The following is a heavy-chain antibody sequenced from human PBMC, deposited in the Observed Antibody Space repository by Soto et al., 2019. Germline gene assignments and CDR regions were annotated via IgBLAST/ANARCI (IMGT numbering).Heavy chain of an antibody. V-gene: IGHV1-69*13. CDR2: IIPIFGTA. Sequence: ASVKVSCKASGGTFSSYAISWVRQAPGQGLEWMGGIIPIFGTANYAQKFQGRVTITADESTSTAYMELSSLRSEDTAVYYCARGFIQYYDILTGYYPFDYWGQGTLVTVSS. CDR3: ARGFIQYYDILTGYYPFDY. J-gene: IGHJ4*02. CDR1: GGTFSSYA. D-gene: IGHD3-9*01.